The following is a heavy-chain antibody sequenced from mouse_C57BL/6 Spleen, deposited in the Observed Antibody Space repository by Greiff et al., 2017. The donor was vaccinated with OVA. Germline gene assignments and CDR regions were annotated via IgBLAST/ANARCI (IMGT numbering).Heavy chain of an antibody. CDR3: AISWGWFAA. J-gene: IGHJ3*01. Sequence: VKLMESGPGLVAPSQSLSITCTVSGFSLPSYGVSWVRQPPGTGLEWLGVIWGDGSTNYHSALISRLSISKDNSKSQVFLKLNSLQSDDAAAYYCAISWGWFAAWGKGTLVTVSA. V-gene: IGHV2-3*01. D-gene: IGHD4-1*01. CDR2: IWGDGST. CDR1: GFSLPSYG.